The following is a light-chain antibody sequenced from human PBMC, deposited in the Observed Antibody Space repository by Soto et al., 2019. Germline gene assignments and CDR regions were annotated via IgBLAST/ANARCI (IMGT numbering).Light chain of an antibody. CDR3: QQRDKWPIT. CDR2: TTS. J-gene: IGKJ5*01. Sequence: EIVLTQSPDTLSLSPGERATLSCTASESVTSSCLAWYQRKPGQAPRLLIHTTSTRATDIPDRFSGSGSGTDFTLTISRLEPEDFAVYYCQQRDKWPITFGQGTRLEIK. V-gene: IGKV3D-20*02. CDR1: ESVTSSC.